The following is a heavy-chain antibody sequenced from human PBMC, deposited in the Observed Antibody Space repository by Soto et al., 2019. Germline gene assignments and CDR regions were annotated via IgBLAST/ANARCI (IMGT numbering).Heavy chain of an antibody. CDR3: ARVGGYCTNGVCEELDY. D-gene: IGHD2-8*01. CDR1: GGSISSYY. CDR2: IYYSGST. Sequence: PSETLSLTCTVSGGSISSYYCSWSRQPPGKGLEWIGYIYYSGSTNYNPSLKSRVTISVDTSKNQFSLKLSSVTAADTAVYYCARVGGYCTNGVCEELDYWGQGTLVTVSS. J-gene: IGHJ4*02. V-gene: IGHV4-59*01.